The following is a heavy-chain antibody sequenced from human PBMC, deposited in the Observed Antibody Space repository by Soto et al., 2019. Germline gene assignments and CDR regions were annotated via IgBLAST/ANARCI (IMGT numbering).Heavy chain of an antibody. V-gene: IGHV3-30*18. CDR2: ISYDGSNK. D-gene: IGHD3-22*01. Sequence: LRLSCAASGFTFSSYGMHWVRQAPGKGLEWVAVISYDGSNKYYADSVKGRFTISRDNSKNTLYLQMNSLRAEDTAVYYCAKGRPNYYDSSGYPVWGQVTLVTVSS. CDR1: GFTFSSYG. CDR3: AKGRPNYYDSSGYPV. J-gene: IGHJ4*02.